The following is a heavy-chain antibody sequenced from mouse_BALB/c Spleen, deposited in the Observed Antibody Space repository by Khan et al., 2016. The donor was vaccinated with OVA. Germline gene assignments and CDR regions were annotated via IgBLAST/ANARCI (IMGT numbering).Heavy chain of an antibody. J-gene: IGHJ2*01. CDR2: INPTSGYT. CDR1: GYTFTSYW. CDR3: ARDRIDY. V-gene: IGHV1-7*01. Sequence: QIQSVQSGAELAKPGASVKMSCKASGYTFTSYWMHWIKQRPGQGLEWIGYINPTSGYTDYNQKFKDKATLTADKSSSTAYMQLSSLTSDDSAVYYCARDRIDYWGQGTALTVSS.